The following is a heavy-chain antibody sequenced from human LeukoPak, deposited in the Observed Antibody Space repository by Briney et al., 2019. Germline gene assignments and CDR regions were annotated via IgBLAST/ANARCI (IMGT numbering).Heavy chain of an antibody. Sequence: GGSLRLSCAASGFTFSSYEMNWVRQAPGKGLEWVSYISSSGSTIYYADSVKGRFTISRDNAKNSLYLQMNSLRAEDTAVYYCARWNYYYDSSGYRRDNWFDPWGQGTLVTVSS. CDR2: ISSSGSTI. CDR3: ARWNYYYDSSGYRRDNWFDP. D-gene: IGHD3-22*01. V-gene: IGHV3-48*03. J-gene: IGHJ5*02. CDR1: GFTFSSYE.